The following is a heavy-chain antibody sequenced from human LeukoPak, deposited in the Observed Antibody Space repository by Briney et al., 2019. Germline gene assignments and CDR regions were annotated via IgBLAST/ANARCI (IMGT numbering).Heavy chain of an antibody. J-gene: IGHJ4*02. CDR2: INQDGGAK. CDR3: ATSHDSSGNN. CDR1: GFTFSSYW. D-gene: IGHD3-22*01. V-gene: IGHV3-7*01. Sequence: GGSLRLSCAASGFTFSSYWMAWVRQAPGKGLEWVGNINQDGGAKFSVDSVKGRFTISRDNARNSLYLQMNNLRVEDTCIYYCATSHDSSGNNWGQGTLVTVSS.